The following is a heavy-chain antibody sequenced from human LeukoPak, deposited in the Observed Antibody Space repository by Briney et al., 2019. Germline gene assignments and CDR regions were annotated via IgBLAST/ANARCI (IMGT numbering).Heavy chain of an antibody. CDR1: GGSISSYY. Sequence: SETLSLTCTVSGGSISSYYWRWIRQPPGKGLQWIGYIYYSGSTNYNPSLKSRVTISVDTSKNQFSLKLSSVTAADTAVYYCARRRPTFSYTNYYHGMDVWGQGTTVTVSS. V-gene: IGHV4-59*08. CDR2: IYYSGST. D-gene: IGHD3-16*01. J-gene: IGHJ6*02. CDR3: ARRRPTFSYTNYYHGMDV.